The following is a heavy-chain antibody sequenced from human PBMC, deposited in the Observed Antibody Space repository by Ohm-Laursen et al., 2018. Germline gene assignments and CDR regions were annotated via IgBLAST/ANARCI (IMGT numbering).Heavy chain of an antibody. J-gene: IGHJ6*02. Sequence: SLRLSCTASGFTFDDYAMHWVQQAPGKGLEWVATINWNSGDIGYGDSVKGRFTISRDNARSSLDLQMNSLRVEDTALYYCAKDLLAAPDYYGMDVWGQGTTVIVSS. CDR2: INWNSGDI. CDR3: AKDLLAAPDYYGMDV. CDR1: GFTFDDYA. D-gene: IGHD6-13*01. V-gene: IGHV3-9*01.